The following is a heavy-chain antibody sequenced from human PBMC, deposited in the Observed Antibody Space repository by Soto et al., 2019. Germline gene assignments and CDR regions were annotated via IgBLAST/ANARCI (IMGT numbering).Heavy chain of an antibody. D-gene: IGHD4-4*01. CDR3: VRGGSNYAS. J-gene: IGHJ5*02. CDR2: IKPDESEK. Sequence: GESLKISCTASGFTFSDSWMTWVRQAPGKGLEWVARIKPDESEKKYADSVKGRFSISRDNAKNSMYLQMDSLRGEDTAVYYCVRGGSNYASWGQGTLDTVSS. V-gene: IGHV3-7*01. CDR1: GFTFSDSW.